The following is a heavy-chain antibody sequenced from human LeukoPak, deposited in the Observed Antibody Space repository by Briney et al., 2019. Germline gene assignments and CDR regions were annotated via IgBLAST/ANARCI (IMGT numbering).Heavy chain of an antibody. D-gene: IGHD3-10*01. CDR2: ISSSSSTI. CDR1: GVTFNDYA. CDR3: ARDAPYYYGSGATNWFDP. V-gene: IGHV3-48*01. J-gene: IGHJ5*02. Sequence: GRSLRLSCATSGVTFNDYAKYWVRQAPGKGLEWVSYISSSSSTIYYADSVKGRFTISRDNAKNSLYLQMNSLRAEDTAVYYCARDAPYYYGSGATNWFDPWGQGTLVTVSS.